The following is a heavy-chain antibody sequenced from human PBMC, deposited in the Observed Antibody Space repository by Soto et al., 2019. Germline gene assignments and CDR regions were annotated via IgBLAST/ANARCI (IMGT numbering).Heavy chain of an antibody. CDR2: ISGSGGST. D-gene: IGHD1-26*01. CDR1: GFTFSSYA. V-gene: IGHV3-23*01. Sequence: LRLSCAASGFTFSSYAMSWVRQAPGEGLEWVSAISGSGGSTYYADSVKGRSTISRDNSKNTLYLQMNSLRAEDTAVYYCANSGSYYSGLTFGYWGQGTLVTVSS. CDR3: ANSGSYYSGLTFGY. J-gene: IGHJ4*02.